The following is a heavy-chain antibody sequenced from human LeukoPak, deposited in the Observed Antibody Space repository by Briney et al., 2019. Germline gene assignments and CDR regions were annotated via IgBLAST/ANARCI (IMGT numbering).Heavy chain of an antibody. CDR3: ANYVRGTAFDI. CDR1: GYTFTGYY. J-gene: IGHJ3*02. CDR2: INPNSGGT. V-gene: IGHV1-2*02. D-gene: IGHD3-10*02. Sequence: ASVKVSCKASGYTFTGYYVHWVRQAPGQGLEWMGWINPNSGGTIYAQKFQGRVTMTEDTSTDTAYMELSSLRSEDTAVHYCANYVRGTAFDIWGQGTMVTVSS.